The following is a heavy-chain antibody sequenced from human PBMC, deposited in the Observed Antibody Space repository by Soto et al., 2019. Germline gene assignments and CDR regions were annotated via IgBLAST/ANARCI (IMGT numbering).Heavy chain of an antibody. CDR2: IVPIFGTA. CDR1: GGAFSSYA. D-gene: IGHD3-10*01. J-gene: IGHJ6*02. Sequence: VASVKVSCKASGGAFSSYAISWVRQAPGQGLEWMGGIVPIFGTANYAQKFQGRVTITADESTSTAYMELSSLRSEDTAVYYCARTYYYGSGSSEDYYYYGMDVWGQGTTVTVSS. V-gene: IGHV1-69*13. CDR3: ARTYYYGSGSSEDYYYYGMDV.